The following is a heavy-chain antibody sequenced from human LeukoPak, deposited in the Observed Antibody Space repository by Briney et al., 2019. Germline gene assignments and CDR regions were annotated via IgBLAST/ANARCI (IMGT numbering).Heavy chain of an antibody. CDR1: GGSFSGYY. J-gene: IGHJ6*03. CDR3: ARGRYSSNYYSYYYMDV. CDR2: INHSGST. D-gene: IGHD6-13*01. Sequence: PSETLSLTCAVYGGSFSGYYWSWIRQPPGKGLEWIGEINHSGSTNYNPSLKSRVTISVDTSKNQFSLKLSSVTAADTAVYYCARGRYSSNYYSYYYMDVWGKGTTVTVSS. V-gene: IGHV4-34*01.